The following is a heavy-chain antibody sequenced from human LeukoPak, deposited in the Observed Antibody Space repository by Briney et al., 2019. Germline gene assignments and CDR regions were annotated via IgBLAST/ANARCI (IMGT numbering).Heavy chain of an antibody. Sequence: GGSLRLSCAASGFTFSSYAMHWVRQDPGKGLEWVAVISYDGSNKYYADSVKGRFTISRDNSKNTLYLQMNSLRAEDTAVYYCARSSGRMYYFDYWGQGTLVTVSS. CDR3: ARSSGRMYYFDY. D-gene: IGHD6-19*01. CDR2: ISYDGSNK. V-gene: IGHV3-30*04. CDR1: GFTFSSYA. J-gene: IGHJ4*02.